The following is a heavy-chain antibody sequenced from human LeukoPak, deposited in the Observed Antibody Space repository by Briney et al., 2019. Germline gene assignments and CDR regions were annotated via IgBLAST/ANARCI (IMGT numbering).Heavy chain of an antibody. CDR2: ISSAGKTI. CDR1: RFTFRSFG. V-gene: IGHV3-23*01. Sequence: GGSLRLSCAASRFTFRSFGMNWVRQAPGKGLEWLSYISSAGKTIYYADSVKGRFTISRDNSKNTLYMQMNSLRAEDTAVYYCTKDLKYYGTDVWGQGTTATVPS. J-gene: IGHJ6*02. CDR3: TKDLKYYGTDV.